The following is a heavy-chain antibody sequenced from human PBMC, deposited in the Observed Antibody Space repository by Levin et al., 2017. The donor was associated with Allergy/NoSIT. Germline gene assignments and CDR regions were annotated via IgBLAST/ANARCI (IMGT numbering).Heavy chain of an antibody. Sequence: GGSLRLSCKGSGYSFASYWIGWVRQMPGKGLEWMGIMYPGDSDTTYSPSFQGQVTISADKSISTAYLQWSSLKASDTAIYYCARYRPVYGGNPDYWGQGTLVTVSS. CDR1: GYSFASYW. V-gene: IGHV5-51*01. CDR3: ARYRPVYGGNPDY. D-gene: IGHD4-23*01. CDR2: MYPGDSDT. J-gene: IGHJ4*02.